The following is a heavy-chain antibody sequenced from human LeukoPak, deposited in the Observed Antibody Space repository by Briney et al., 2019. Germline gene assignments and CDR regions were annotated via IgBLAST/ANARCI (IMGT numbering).Heavy chain of an antibody. Sequence: ASETLSLTCTVSGGSISSNYWSWIRQPPGKGLEWIGYIYYSGSTNYNPSLKSRVTISVDTSKNQFSLKLSSVTAADTAVYYCARGSGIAVADGTPYFQHWGQGTLVTVSS. CDR2: IYYSGST. CDR3: ARGSGIAVADGTPYFQH. D-gene: IGHD6-19*01. V-gene: IGHV4-59*08. J-gene: IGHJ1*01. CDR1: GGSISSNY.